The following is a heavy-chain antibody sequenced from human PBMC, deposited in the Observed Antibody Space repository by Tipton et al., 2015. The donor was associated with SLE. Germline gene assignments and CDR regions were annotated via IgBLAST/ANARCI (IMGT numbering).Heavy chain of an antibody. D-gene: IGHD6-13*01. CDR1: GGPFSGYY. Sequence: LRLSCAVYGGPFSGYYWSWIRQPPGKGLEWIGEINHSGSTNYNPPLKSRVTISVDTSKNRFSLKLSSVTAADTAVYYCARGYSSSGLGYWGQGTLVTVSS. J-gene: IGHJ4*02. CDR2: INHSGST. CDR3: ARGYSSSGLGY. V-gene: IGHV4-34*01.